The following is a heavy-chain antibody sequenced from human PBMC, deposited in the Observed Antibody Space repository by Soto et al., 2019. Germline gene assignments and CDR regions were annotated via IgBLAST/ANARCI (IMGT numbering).Heavy chain of an antibody. CDR1: GGSITNDDYY. J-gene: IGHJ6*02. D-gene: IGHD4-17*01. Sequence: QVQLQESGPGLVKASQTLSLTCSVSGGSITNDDYYWTWIRQPPGKGLEWIGHIYYSGNTYYNPSLQSQLTLSLDPSQHQCSLHLTAVLAADSASYFCARSTTVTSSFFYYGLDVWGQGTTVNVSS. V-gene: IGHV4-30-4*08. CDR2: IYYSGNT. CDR3: ARSTTVTSSFFYYGLDV.